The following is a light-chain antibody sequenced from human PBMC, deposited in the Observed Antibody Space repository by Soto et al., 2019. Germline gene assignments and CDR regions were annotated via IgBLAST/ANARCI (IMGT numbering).Light chain of an antibody. J-gene: IGLJ1*01. CDR3: CSYAGSHTYV. CDR2: DVS. Sequence: QSALTQPRSVSGSPGQSVTISCTGTSSDVGSYISVSWYQQHPGKAPKLMIYDVSKRPSGVPDRLSGFKSDNTASLTISGLQAEDEADYYCCSYAGSHTYVFGTGTKVTVL. CDR1: SSDVGSYIS. V-gene: IGLV2-11*01.